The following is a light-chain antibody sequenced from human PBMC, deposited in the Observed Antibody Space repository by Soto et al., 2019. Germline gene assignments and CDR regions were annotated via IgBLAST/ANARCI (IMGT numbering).Light chain of an antibody. CDR3: CSYAGSKV. CDR2: EVS. V-gene: IGLV2-23*02. Sequence: QSVLTQPASVSGSPGQSITISCTGTSSDVGSYNLVSWYQQHPGKAPKLMIYEVSKRPSGVSNRFSGSKSGSTASLTISGLQAEDEADYYCCSYAGSKVFGTGTKVTAL. CDR1: SSDVGSYNL. J-gene: IGLJ1*01.